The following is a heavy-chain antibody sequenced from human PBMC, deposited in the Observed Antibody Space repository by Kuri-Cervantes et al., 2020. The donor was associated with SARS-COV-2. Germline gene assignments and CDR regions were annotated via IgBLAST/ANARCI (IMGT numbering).Heavy chain of an antibody. V-gene: IGHV3-30*04. D-gene: IGHD3-22*01. CDR2: ISYVGSNK. J-gene: IGHJ4*02. Sequence: GGSLRLSCAASGFTFSSYAMHWVRQAPGKGLEWVAFISYVGSNKYYADSVKGRFTISRDNSKNTLYLQMNSLRAEDTAVYYCARADGITMIVETRPTDYWGQGTLVTVSS. CDR1: GFTFSSYA. CDR3: ARADGITMIVETRPTDY.